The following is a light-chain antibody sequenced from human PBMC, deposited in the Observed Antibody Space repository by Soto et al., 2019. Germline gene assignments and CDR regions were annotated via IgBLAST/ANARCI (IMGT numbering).Light chain of an antibody. CDR1: SSNIGAGYD. CDR2: GNS. V-gene: IGLV1-40*01. CDR3: QSYDSSLRSVV. Sequence: QSALTQPPSVSGAPGKRVTISCTGSSSNIGAGYDVHWYQQLPGTAPKLLIYGNSNRPSGVPDRFSGSKSGTSASLAITGLQAEDEADYYCQSYDSSLRSVVFGGGTKVTVL. J-gene: IGLJ2*01.